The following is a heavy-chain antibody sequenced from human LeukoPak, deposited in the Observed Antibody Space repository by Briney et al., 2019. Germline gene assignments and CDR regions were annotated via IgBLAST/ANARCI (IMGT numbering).Heavy chain of an antibody. J-gene: IGHJ4*02. D-gene: IGHD6-13*01. V-gene: IGHV4-39*07. Sequence: PSETLSLTCTVSGGSISSSSYYWGWIRQPPGKGLEWIGSIYYSGSTYYNPSLKSRVTISVDKSKNQFSLKLSSVTAADTAVYYCARDNYRQLVRRGYFDYWGQGTLVTVSS. CDR3: ARDNYRQLVRRGYFDY. CDR2: IYYSGST. CDR1: GGSISSSSYY.